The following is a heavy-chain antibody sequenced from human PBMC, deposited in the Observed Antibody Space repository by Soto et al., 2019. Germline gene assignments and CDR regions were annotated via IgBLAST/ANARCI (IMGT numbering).Heavy chain of an antibody. J-gene: IGHJ6*02. CDR1: GYTFTGYY. CDR2: INANSGGA. CDR3: ARHRPPSKTKITLKVGMDV. Sequence: ASMKVSCKASGYTFTGYYMHWGRQAPGQGREWMGGINANSGGANYAQKCQGWVAMTRDTSIRTAYMDLSRPRSPDTAVYYCARHRPPSKTKITLKVGMDVWGQGTTVTVSS. V-gene: IGHV1-2*04. D-gene: IGHD3-16*01.